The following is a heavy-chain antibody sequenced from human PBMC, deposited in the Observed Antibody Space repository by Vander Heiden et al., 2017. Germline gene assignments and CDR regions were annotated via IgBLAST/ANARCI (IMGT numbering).Heavy chain of an antibody. V-gene: IGHV3-53*01. J-gene: IGHJ6*02. CDR1: GFTVSSPY. CDR2: IYSGGST. Sequence: EVQLVESGGGLIQPGGSLRLSCAASGFTVSSPYMGWVRQAPGKGLEWVSVIYSGGSTYYADSVKGRFTISRDNSKNPLYLQMNSLRAEDTAVYYWASTIFGVNYGMDVWGQGTTVTVSS. CDR3: ASTIFGVNYGMDV. D-gene: IGHD3-3*01.